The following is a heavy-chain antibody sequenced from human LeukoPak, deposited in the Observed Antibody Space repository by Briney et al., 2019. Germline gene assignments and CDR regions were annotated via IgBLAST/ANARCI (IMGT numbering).Heavy chain of an antibody. CDR3: ARGAAAGMGYYYYGMDV. Sequence: PSETLSLTCAVYGGSFSGYYWSLIRQPPGKGLEWIGYIYYSGSTNYNPSLKSRVTISVDTSKNQFSLKLSSVTAADTAVYYCARGAAAGMGYYYYGMDVWGQGTTVTVSS. CDR1: GGSFSGYY. CDR2: IYYSGST. D-gene: IGHD6-13*01. J-gene: IGHJ6*02. V-gene: IGHV4-59*01.